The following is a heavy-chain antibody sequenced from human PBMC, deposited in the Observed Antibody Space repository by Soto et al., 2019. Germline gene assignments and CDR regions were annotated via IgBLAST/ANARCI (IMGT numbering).Heavy chain of an antibody. CDR3: ARRGYGSEKTKYYYYGMDV. CDR1: GYRFTSYW. J-gene: IGHJ6*02. D-gene: IGHD3-10*01. CDR2: IDPSDSYT. Sequence: DSLTISRKGSGYRFTSYWISLVRQMPGKGLEWMGRIDPSDSYTNYSPSFQGHVTISADKSISTAYLQWSSLKASDTAMYYCARRGYGSEKTKYYYYGMDVWGQGTTVTVSS. V-gene: IGHV5-10-1*01.